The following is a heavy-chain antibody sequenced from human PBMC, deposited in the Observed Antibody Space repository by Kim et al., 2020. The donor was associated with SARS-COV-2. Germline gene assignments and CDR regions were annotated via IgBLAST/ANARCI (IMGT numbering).Heavy chain of an antibody. CDR1: GFTFSDSA. Sequence: GGSLRLPCAASGFTFSDSAIHWVRQASGKGLEWVGRIRTKINNYATAFPESVKGRFTMSRDDSKNTAYLQMNSLKTEDTAVYYCARIEMSTIHYYYAMDV. V-gene: IGHV3-73*01. CDR2: IRTKINNYAT. CDR3: ARIEMSTIHYYYAMDV. D-gene: IGHD1-1*01. J-gene: IGHJ6*01.